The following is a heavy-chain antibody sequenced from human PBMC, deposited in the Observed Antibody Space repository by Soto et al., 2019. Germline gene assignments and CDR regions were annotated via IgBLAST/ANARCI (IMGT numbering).Heavy chain of an antibody. J-gene: IGHJ6*04. CDR1: GFTFSGRS. Sequence: EVQLVESGGGLVQPGGSLRLSCAASGFTFSGRSMHWVRQAPGKGLVWVSGIDNAGTDSTYADSVKGRFTSSRDNAKNTLYIQMNSLRVEDTAVYYCARGWFGPDVWGKGTTVTVSS. D-gene: IGHD3-10*01. CDR2: IDNAGTDS. V-gene: IGHV3-74*01. CDR3: ARGWFGPDV.